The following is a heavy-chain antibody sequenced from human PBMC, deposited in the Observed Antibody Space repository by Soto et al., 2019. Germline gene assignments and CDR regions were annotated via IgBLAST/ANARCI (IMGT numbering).Heavy chain of an antibody. V-gene: IGHV4-30-4*01. CDR3: ARGRYCLTGRCFPNWFDS. CDR1: GDSISNLDYF. D-gene: IGHD7-27*01. Sequence: SETLSLTCSVSGDSISNLDYFWAWIRQPPGQALEYIGYIYKSATTYYNPSFESRVAISVDTSKSQFSLNVTSVTAADTAVYFCARGRYCLTGRCFPNWFDSWGQGVLVTVSS. J-gene: IGHJ5*01. CDR2: IYKSATT.